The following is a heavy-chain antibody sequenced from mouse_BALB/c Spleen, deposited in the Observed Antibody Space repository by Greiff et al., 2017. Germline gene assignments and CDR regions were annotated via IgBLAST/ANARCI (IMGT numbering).Heavy chain of an antibody. CDR3: ARGRRDYGSSYFDY. Sequence: EVHLVESGGGLVKPGGSLKLSCAASGFTFSSYAMSWVRQTPEKRLEWVASISSGGSTYYPDSVKGRFTISRDNARNILYLQMSSLRSEDTAMYYCARGRRDYGSSYFDYWGQGTTLTVSS. CDR2: ISSGGST. J-gene: IGHJ2*01. CDR1: GFTFSSYA. V-gene: IGHV5-6-5*01. D-gene: IGHD1-1*01.